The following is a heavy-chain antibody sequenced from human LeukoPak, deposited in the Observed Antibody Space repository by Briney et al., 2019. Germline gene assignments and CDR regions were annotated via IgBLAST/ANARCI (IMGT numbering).Heavy chain of an antibody. D-gene: IGHD4-17*01. CDR1: GFTFSSYA. Sequence: GGSLRLSCAASGFTFSSYAMSRVRQAPGKGLEWVSAISGSGGSTYYADSVKGRFTISRDNSKNTLYLQMNSLRAEDTAVYYCAKDSQDYGDYGYYFDYWGQGTLVTVSS. CDR2: ISGSGGST. CDR3: AKDSQDYGDYGYYFDY. V-gene: IGHV3-23*01. J-gene: IGHJ4*02.